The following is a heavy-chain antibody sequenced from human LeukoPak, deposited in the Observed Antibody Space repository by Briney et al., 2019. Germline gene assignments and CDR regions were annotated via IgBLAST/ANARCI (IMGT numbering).Heavy chain of an antibody. CDR1: GGSISSGSYY. V-gene: IGHV4-39*06. J-gene: IGHJ4*02. Sequence: PSETLSLTCTVSGGSISSGSYYWSWIRQPPGKGLEWIGSIYYSGSTYYNPSLKSRVTISVDTSKNQFTLKLSSVTAADTAVYYCARGRYFDWSFDYWGQGTLVTVSS. CDR3: ARGRYFDWSFDY. CDR2: IYYSGST. D-gene: IGHD3-9*01.